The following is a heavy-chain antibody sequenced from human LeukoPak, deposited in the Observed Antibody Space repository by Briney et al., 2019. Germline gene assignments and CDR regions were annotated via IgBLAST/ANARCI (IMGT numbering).Heavy chain of an antibody. CDR1: GYSFSSYW. CDR3: ARREYYDTTAFDI. D-gene: IGHD3-22*01. J-gene: IGHJ3*02. V-gene: IGHV5-51*01. CDR2: IYPRDSDT. Sequence: GESLKISCEGSGYSFSSYWIGWVRQMPGKGLEWLGIIYPRDSDTRYSPSFQGQVTISADKSISTAYLRWSSLKASDTAMYYCARREYYDTTAFDIWGQGTMVTVSS.